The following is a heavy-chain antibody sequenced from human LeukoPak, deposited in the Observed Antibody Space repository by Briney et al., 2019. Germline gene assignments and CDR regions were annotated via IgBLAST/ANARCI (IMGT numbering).Heavy chain of an antibody. J-gene: IGHJ4*02. CDR3: ARDLAMVHLFDY. D-gene: IGHD5-18*01. CDR1: GFTFRTYE. V-gene: IGHV3-48*03. CDR2: IGSAGNDI. Sequence: GGSLRLSCVASGFTFRTYEMNWVRQAPGKGMEWISYIGSAGNDIYYADSVKGRFTISRDNSKNTLYLQMNSLRAEDTAVYYRARDLAMVHLFDYWGQGTLVTVSS.